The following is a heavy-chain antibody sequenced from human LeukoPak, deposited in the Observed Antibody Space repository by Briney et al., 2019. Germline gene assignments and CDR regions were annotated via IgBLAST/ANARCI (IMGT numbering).Heavy chain of an antibody. CDR3: ARDRYYYDSSGYYSGGYYYYGMDV. CDR1: GFTFSSYG. J-gene: IGHJ6*02. CDR2: IWYDGSNK. Sequence: GGSLRLSCAASGFTFSSYGMHWVRQAPGKGLEWVAVIWYDGSNKYYADSVKGRFTISRDNSKNTLYLQMNSLRAEDTAVYYCARDRYYYDSSGYYSGGYYYYGMDVWGQGTTVTVSS. V-gene: IGHV3-33*01. D-gene: IGHD3-22*01.